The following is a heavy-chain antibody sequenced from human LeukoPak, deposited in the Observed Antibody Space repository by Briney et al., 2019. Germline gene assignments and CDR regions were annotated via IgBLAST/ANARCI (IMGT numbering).Heavy chain of an antibody. CDR1: GGSISSYY. D-gene: IGHD3-22*01. Sequence: PSETLSLTCTVSGGSISSYYWSWIRQPPGKGLEWIGYIYYSGSTNYNPSLKSRVTISVDTSKNQFSLKLSSVTAADTAVYYCARDGYYYDSSGYMGAFDIWGQGTMVTVSS. CDR2: IYYSGST. J-gene: IGHJ3*02. CDR3: ARDGYYYDSSGYMGAFDI. V-gene: IGHV4-59*01.